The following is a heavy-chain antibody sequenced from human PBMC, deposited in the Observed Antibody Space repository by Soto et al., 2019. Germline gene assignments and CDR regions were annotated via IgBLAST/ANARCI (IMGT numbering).Heavy chain of an antibody. CDR2: VYHSGST. J-gene: IGHJ4*02. Sequence: VTLSLTCVVSGYSISSAYYWGWIRQPPGKGLEWIGSVYHSGSTYYNPSLKSRVTISVDTSKNHVSLKLRSVTAADSAVYYCASSGTTIPPLPKQWGQGTLVTVSS. CDR3: ASSGTTIPPLPKQ. D-gene: IGHD1-1*01. CDR1: GYSISSAYY. V-gene: IGHV4-38-2*01.